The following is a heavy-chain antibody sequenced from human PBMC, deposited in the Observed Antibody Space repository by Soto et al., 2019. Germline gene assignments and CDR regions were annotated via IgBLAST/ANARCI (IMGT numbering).Heavy chain of an antibody. CDR2: TYYRSKWYN. V-gene: IGHV6-1*01. D-gene: IGHD3-3*01. J-gene: IGHJ6*02. Sequence: SQTLSLTCDISGDSVSSNSAAWNWIRQSPSRGLEWLGRTYYRSKWYNDYAVSVKSRITINPDTSKNQFSLQLNSVTPEDTAVYYCARDPSYYDFWSGYMGLGYYYYGMDVWGQGTTVTVSS. CDR1: GDSVSSNSAA. CDR3: ARDPSYYDFWSGYMGLGYYYYGMDV.